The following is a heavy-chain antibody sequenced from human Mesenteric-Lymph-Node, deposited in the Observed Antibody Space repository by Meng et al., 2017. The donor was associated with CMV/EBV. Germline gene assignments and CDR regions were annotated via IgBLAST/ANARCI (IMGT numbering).Heavy chain of an antibody. CDR2: IYYSGST. CDR1: GGSFSGYY. Sequence: SETLSLTCAVYGGSFSGYYWSWIRQPPGKGLKWIGSIYYSGSTYYNPSLKSRVTISVDTSKNQFSLKLRSVTAADTAVYYCARDRSSQQWLLPRSYFDSWGQGMLVTVSS. V-gene: IGHV4-34*01. D-gene: IGHD6-19*01. CDR3: ARDRSSQQWLLPRSYFDS. J-gene: IGHJ4*02.